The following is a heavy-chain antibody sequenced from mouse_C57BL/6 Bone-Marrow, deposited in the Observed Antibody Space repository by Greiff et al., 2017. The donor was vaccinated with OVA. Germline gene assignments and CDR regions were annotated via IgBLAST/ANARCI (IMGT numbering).Heavy chain of an antibody. V-gene: IGHV1-47*01. J-gene: IGHJ2*01. CDR2: FHPYNDAT. CDR1: GYTFTTYP. D-gene: IGHD4-1*01. CDR3: ARRDELGHYFDY. Sequence: QVQLQQSGAELVKPGASVKMSCKASGYTFTTYPIEWMKQNHGKSLEWIGNFHPYNDATKYNEKFKGQATLTVAKSSRTVFLALSRLTSDDSAVYYCARRDELGHYFDYWGQGTTLTVSS.